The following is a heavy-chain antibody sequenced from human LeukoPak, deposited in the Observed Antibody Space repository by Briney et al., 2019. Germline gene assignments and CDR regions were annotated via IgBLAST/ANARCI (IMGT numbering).Heavy chain of an antibody. J-gene: IGHJ5*02. V-gene: IGHV4-59*01. D-gene: IGHD1-20*01. Sequence: PSETLSLTCTVSGVSISGYYWSWIRQPPGKGLEWIGYIYYSGSTNYNPSLKSRVTISVDTSKNQFSLKLSSVPAADTAVYYCARYEALYNCNDRANWFDPCGQATLVTVS. CDR3: ARYEALYNCNDRANWFDP. CDR1: GVSISGYY. CDR2: IYYSGST.